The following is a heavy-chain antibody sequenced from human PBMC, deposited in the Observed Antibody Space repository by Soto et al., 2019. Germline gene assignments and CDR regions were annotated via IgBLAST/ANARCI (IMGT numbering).Heavy chain of an antibody. CDR3: ATSAARLYYYYGMYV. CDR2: IKQDESEK. D-gene: IGHD6-6*01. CDR1: GSTFSSYW. V-gene: IGHV3-7*05. Sequence: PGGSLRLSCAASGSTFSSYWMSWVRQAPGKGLEWVANIKQDESEKYYVHSVKGRFTISRDNAKNSLYLQMNSLRAEDTAVYYYATSAARLYYYYGMYVWGQGTTVIVS. J-gene: IGHJ6*02.